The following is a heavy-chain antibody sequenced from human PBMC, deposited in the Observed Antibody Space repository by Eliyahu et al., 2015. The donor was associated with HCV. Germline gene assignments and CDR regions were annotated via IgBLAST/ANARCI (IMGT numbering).Heavy chain of an antibody. CDR3: ARVEDDNGNYGRLD. CDR2: IYHTGSV. CDR1: GGSISSXHW. D-gene: IGHD4-11*01. J-gene: IGHJ4*02. Sequence: QMQLQESGPGLVKPSGTLSLTCAVSGGSISSXHWWXWVRQPPGKALEWIGEIYHTGSVNYHPSLKSRATISVDKSKNQFSLKLSSVTAADTAVYYCARVEDDNGNYGRLDWGQGTLVTVSS. V-gene: IGHV4-4*02.